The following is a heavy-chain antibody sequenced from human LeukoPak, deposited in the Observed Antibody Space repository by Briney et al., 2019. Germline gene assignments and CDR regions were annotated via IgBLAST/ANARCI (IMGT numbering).Heavy chain of an antibody. J-gene: IGHJ4*02. D-gene: IGHD6-13*01. Sequence: SETLSLTCTVSGGSISSSSYYWGWIRQPPGKGLEWIGEIYHSGSTNYNPSLKSRVTISVDKSKNQFSLKLSSVTAADTAVYYCARVKSAGLDYWGQGTLVAVSS. CDR3: ARVKSAGLDY. CDR1: GGSISSSSYY. CDR2: IYHSGST. V-gene: IGHV4-39*07.